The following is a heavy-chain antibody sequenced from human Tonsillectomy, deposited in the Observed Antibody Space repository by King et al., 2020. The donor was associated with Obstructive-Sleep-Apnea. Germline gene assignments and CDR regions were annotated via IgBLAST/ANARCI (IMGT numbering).Heavy chain of an antibody. CDR1: GFTFSSYS. J-gene: IGHJ3*02. V-gene: IGHV3-21*01. CDR2: ISSSSSYI. D-gene: IGHD2-15*01. Sequence: VQLVESGGGLVKTGGSLRLSCAASGFTFSSYSMNWVRQAPGKGLEWVSSISSSSSYIYYADSVKGRFTISRDNAKNSLYLQMNSLRAEDTAVYYCAARVEGADAFDIWGQGTMVTVSS. CDR3: AARVEGADAFDI.